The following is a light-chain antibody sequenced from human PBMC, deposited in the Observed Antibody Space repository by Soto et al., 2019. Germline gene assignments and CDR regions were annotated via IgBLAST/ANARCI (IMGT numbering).Light chain of an antibody. V-gene: IGKV1-5*01. CDR3: QQYNSYLRT. Sequence: DIQMTQSPSTLSASVGDRATITCRASQSISSWLAWYQQKPGKAPKLLIFDASILESGVPSRFSGSGSGTQLTLTISSLQPDDFATYYCQQYNSYLRTFGQGTKVDIK. CDR2: DAS. J-gene: IGKJ1*01. CDR1: QSISSW.